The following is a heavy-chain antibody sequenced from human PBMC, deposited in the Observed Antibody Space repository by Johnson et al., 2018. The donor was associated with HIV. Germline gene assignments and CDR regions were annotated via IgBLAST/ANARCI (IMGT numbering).Heavy chain of an antibody. CDR2: VRLDGSAK. Sequence: QVQLVESGGGVVQPGESLRLSCAASGFTFSSHGMHWVRQAPGKGLEWVAYVRLDGSAKYYADSVMGRFTISRDNSKNTLYLQMNSLRPEDTALYYCVKDLSSGYYTDALHIWGQGQWSPSLQ. V-gene: IGHV3-30*02. D-gene: IGHD6-25*01. J-gene: IGHJ3*02. CDR3: VKDLSSGYYTDALHI. CDR1: GFTFSSHG.